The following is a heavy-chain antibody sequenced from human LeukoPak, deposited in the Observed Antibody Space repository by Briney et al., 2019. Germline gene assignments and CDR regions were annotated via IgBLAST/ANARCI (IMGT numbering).Heavy chain of an antibody. CDR3: AKDKYSPFDY. J-gene: IGHJ4*02. Sequence: GGPLRLFCAASEFFVGSNYMTCVRQAPGKGLEWVSLIYSGGSTYYADSVKGRFTISRDNSKNTLYLQMNSLRAEDTAVYYCAKDKYSPFDYWGQGTLVTVSS. V-gene: IGHV3-66*01. CDR1: EFFVGSNY. D-gene: IGHD5-18*01. CDR2: IYSGGST.